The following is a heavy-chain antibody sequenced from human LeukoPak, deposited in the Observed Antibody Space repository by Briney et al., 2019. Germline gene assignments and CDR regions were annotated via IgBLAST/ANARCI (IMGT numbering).Heavy chain of an antibody. D-gene: IGHD6-19*01. Sequence: GGSLRLSCAASGFTFSSYGMHWVRQAPGKGLEWVAFIRYDGSNKYYADSVKGRFTISRDNAKDTVYLQMNSLRAEDTAVYYCARVSIGWYSFDYWGQGTLVTVSS. J-gene: IGHJ4*02. CDR1: GFTFSSYG. CDR3: ARVSIGWYSFDY. CDR2: IRYDGSNK. V-gene: IGHV3-30*02.